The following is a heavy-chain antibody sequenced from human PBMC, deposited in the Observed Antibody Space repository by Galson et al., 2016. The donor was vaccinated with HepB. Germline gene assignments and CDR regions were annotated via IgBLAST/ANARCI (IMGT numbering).Heavy chain of an antibody. CDR2: IARSSSTI. CDR3: ATDRAPETTMPIFDH. J-gene: IGHJ4*02. V-gene: IGHV3-11*01. D-gene: IGHD4-17*01. Sequence: SLRLSCAASGFIFSDYYMSWIRQAPGKRLEWISYIARSSSTIYQPHSVQGRITVSRDNAKTSLVLQMDSLTADDTGVYFCATDRAPETTMPIFDHWAQGVLVTVSS. CDR1: GFIFSDYY.